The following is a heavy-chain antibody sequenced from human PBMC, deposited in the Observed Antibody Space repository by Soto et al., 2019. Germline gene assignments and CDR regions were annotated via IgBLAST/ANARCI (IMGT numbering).Heavy chain of an antibody. CDR1: GFPFSSYS. V-gene: IGHV3-48*02. Sequence: GGSLRLSCAASGFPFSSYSMNWVRQAPGKGLEWVSYISSSSSTIYYADSVKGRFTISRDNAKNSLYLQMNSLRDEDTAVYYCARESLPYSGSYYGMDVWGQGTTVTVSS. D-gene: IGHD1-26*01. CDR2: ISSSSSTI. J-gene: IGHJ6*02. CDR3: ARESLPYSGSYYGMDV.